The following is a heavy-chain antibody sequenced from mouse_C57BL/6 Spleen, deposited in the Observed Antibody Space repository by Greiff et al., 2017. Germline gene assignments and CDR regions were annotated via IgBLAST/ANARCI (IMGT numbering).Heavy chain of an antibody. CDR1: GYTFTSYD. CDR2: IYPRDGST. D-gene: IGHD2-5*01. J-gene: IGHJ1*03. V-gene: IGHV1-85*01. CDR3: ARSRYSNYWYFDV. Sequence: QVQLQQSGPELVKPGASVKLSCKASGYTFTSYDINWVKQRPGQGLEWIGWIYPRDGSTKYNEKFKGKATLTVATSSSTAYMELHSLTSEDSAVYFCARSRYSNYWYFDVWGTVTTVTVSS.